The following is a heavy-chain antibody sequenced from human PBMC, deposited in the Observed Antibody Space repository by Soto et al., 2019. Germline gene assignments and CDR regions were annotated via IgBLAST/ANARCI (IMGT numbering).Heavy chain of an antibody. J-gene: IGHJ3*02. CDR3: ARARSADYYGSSGYYEGAFDI. CDR2: IYSGGST. Sequence: EVQLVETGGGLIQPGGSLRLSCAASGFTVSSNYMSWVRQAPGKGLEWVSVIYSGGSTYYADSVKGRFTISRDNSKNTLYLQMNSLRAEDTAVYYCARARSADYYGSSGYYEGAFDIWGQGTMVTVSS. D-gene: IGHD3-22*01. CDR1: GFTVSSNY. V-gene: IGHV3-53*02.